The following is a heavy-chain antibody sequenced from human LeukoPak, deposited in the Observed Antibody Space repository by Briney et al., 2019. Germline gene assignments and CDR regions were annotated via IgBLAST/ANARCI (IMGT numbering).Heavy chain of an antibody. V-gene: IGHV4-61*02. CDR2: IYDNGIF. D-gene: IGHD6-19*01. CDR1: GASISSHSHY. CDR3: ARHGTAVAGTGVMNWFDP. Sequence: PSQTLSLTCTVSGASISSHSHYWSWIRQPAGKGLEWIGRIYDNGIFNYNPSLKSRLTLSVDTSKNQFSLKVSSVTAADTAVYYCARHGTAVAGTGVMNWFDPWGQGTLVTVSS. J-gene: IGHJ5*02.